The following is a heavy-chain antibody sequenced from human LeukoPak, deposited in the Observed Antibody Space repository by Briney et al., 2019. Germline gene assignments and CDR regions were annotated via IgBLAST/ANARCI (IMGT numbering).Heavy chain of an antibody. J-gene: IGHJ1*01. CDR1: GYTFTSYG. CDR2: ISAYNGNT. CDR3: ARGLPYGSGSPRGEYFQH. V-gene: IGHV1-18*01. D-gene: IGHD3-10*01. Sequence: ASVKVSCKASGYTFTSYGISWVRQAPGQGLEWMGWISAYNGNTNYAQKLQGRVTMTTDTSTSTAYMELRSLRSDDTAVYDCARGLPYGSGSPRGEYFQHWGQGTLVTVSS.